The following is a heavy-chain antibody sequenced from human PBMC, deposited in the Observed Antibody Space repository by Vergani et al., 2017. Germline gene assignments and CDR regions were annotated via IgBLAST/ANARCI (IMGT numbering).Heavy chain of an antibody. J-gene: IGHJ6*02. D-gene: IGHD1-1*01. CDR2: SIPIFGTA. V-gene: IGHV1-69*18. CDR3: ARDGCWNVVIGSPSDCDYGMDV. Sequence: QVQLVQSGAEVKKPGSSVKVSCKASGGTFSSYAISWVRQAPGQGLEWMGRSIPIFGTANYAQKFQGRFTITADESTRTAYMELSGLRAEDKSVYYCARDGCWNVVIGSPSDCDYGMDVWGQGTTVTVSS. CDR1: GGTFSSYA.